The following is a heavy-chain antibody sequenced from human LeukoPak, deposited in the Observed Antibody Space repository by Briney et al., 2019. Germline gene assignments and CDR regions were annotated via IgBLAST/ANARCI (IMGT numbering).Heavy chain of an antibody. CDR1: GFTFSNYA. J-gene: IGHJ1*01. CDR3: ARDQRIKMIGTGLFFQY. CDR2: ISYDGGNK. Sequence: PGGSLRLSCVASGFTFSNYAMHWVRQTPGKGLESVAFISYDGGNKHYADSVKGRFTISRDNSMDTLYLHMNSLISEDTAVYFCARDQRIKMIGTGLFFQYGGQGTLVTVSS. D-gene: IGHD3-22*01. V-gene: IGHV3-30-3*01.